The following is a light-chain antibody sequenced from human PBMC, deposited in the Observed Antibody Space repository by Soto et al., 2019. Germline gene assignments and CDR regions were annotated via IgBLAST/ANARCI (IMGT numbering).Light chain of an antibody. J-gene: IGKJ4*01. CDR1: QSVSSN. V-gene: IGKV3-15*01. Sequence: EIVMTQSPATLSVSPGERATLSSRASQSVSSNLAWYQQKPGQAPRLLIYGASTRATGIPARFSGSGSATEFTLTISSLQSEDFAVYYCQQYNNWPPLTFGGGTKVEI. CDR2: GAS. CDR3: QQYNNWPPLT.